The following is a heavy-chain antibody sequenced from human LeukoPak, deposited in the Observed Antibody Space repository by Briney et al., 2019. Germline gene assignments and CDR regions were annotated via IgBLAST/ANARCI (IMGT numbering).Heavy chain of an antibody. V-gene: IGHV3-23*01. CDR2: ISGSGGST. CDR3: KSWHDYSNNWFDP. D-gene: IGHD4-11*01. Sequence: GGSLRLSCAASGFTFSSYAMSWVRQAPGKGLEWVSAISGSGGSTYYADSVKGRFTISRDNSKNTLYLQMNSLRAEDTAVYHCKSWHDYSNNWFDPWGQGTLVTVSS. J-gene: IGHJ5*02. CDR1: GFTFSSYA.